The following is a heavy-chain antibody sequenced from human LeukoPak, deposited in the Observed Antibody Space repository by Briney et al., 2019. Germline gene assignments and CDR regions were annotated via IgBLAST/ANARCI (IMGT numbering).Heavy chain of an antibody. D-gene: IGHD3-22*01. CDR3: ARAYYDSSGHPLADY. V-gene: IGHV5-51*01. CDR1: GYIFTSYW. Sequence: GESLQISCKGSGYIFTSYWIGWVRQLPGKGLEWMGIIYPGDSDTRYSPSFQGQVTISADKSISTAYLQWSSLKASDTAMYYCARAYYDSSGHPLADYWGQGTLVTVSS. CDR2: IYPGDSDT. J-gene: IGHJ4*02.